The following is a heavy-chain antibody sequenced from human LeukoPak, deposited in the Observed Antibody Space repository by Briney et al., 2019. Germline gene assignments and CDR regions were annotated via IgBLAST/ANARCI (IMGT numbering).Heavy chain of an antibody. CDR2: ISAYNGNT. CDR3: ARRAYCSGGSCYSAFYFDY. Sequence: GASVKVSCKASGYTFTSYGISWVRQAPGQGLEWMGWISAYNGNTNYAQKLQGRVTMTTDTSTSTAYMELRSLRSDDTAVYYCARRAYCSGGSCYSAFYFDYWGQGTLVTGSS. J-gene: IGHJ4*02. CDR1: GYTFTSYG. V-gene: IGHV1-18*01. D-gene: IGHD2-15*01.